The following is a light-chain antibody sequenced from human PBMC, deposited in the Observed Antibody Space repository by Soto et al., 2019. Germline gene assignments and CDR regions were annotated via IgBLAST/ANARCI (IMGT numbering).Light chain of an antibody. Sequence: EIVMTQSPATLSVSPGERATLSCRASQSVRDNLAWYQQQPGQPPRLLIYGTSIRATGIPARFSGGASGTEFPLTISSLQSEDLAVYYCQQYDNWPLTFGGGTKVEIK. V-gene: IGKV3-15*01. CDR2: GTS. J-gene: IGKJ4*01. CDR3: QQYDNWPLT. CDR1: QSVRDN.